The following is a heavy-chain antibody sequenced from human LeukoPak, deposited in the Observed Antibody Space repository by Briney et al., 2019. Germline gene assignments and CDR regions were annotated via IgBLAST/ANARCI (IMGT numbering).Heavy chain of an antibody. Sequence: ASVKVSCKASEYTFTSYDINWVRQATGQGLEWMGWMNPNSGNTGYAQKFQGRVTMTRDTSISTAYIELSRLRSDDTAVYYCARDDYGGNSGLFDYWGQGTLVTVSS. J-gene: IGHJ4*02. CDR1: EYTFTSYD. CDR2: MNPNSGNT. D-gene: IGHD4-23*01. V-gene: IGHV1-8*02. CDR3: ARDDYGGNSGLFDY.